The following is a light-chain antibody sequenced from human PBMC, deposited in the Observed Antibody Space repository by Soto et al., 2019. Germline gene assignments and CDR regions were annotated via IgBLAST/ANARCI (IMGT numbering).Light chain of an antibody. CDR2: VVS. V-gene: IGLV2-14*01. CDR3: SAHTMSSALQV. CDR1: ISDFVIYNY. Sequence: QSVLTQPASVSGSPGQSITISCTGTISDFVIYNYVSWYQQHPGKAPKLMLYVVSNRPSGVSNRFSGSKSGNTASLTISGLQAEDEADYYCSAHTMSSALQVFGTGTKVTVL. J-gene: IGLJ1*01.